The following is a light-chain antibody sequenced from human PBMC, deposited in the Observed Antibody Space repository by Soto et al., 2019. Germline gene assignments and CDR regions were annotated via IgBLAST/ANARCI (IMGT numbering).Light chain of an antibody. V-gene: IGLV1-44*01. J-gene: IGLJ2*01. CDR2: SNN. Sequence: QSALPQPPSASGTPGQRVTISCSGSSSNIGSNTVNWYQQLPGTAPKLLIYSNNQRPSGVPDRFSGSKSGTSASLAISGLQSEDEADYYCAAWDDSLNGLVFGGGTKVTVL. CDR3: AAWDDSLNGLV. CDR1: SSNIGSNT.